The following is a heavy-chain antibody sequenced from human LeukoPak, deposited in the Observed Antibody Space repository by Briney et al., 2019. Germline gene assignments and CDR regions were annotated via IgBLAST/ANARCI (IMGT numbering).Heavy chain of an antibody. Sequence: PGGSVRLSCAASGFTFSSYWMHWVRQPPGKGLVWVSRITSDGSSTAYADSVKGRFTMSRDNAKNTLYLQMNSLRAEDTAVYYCARAVYGDVDYWGQGTLVTVSS. J-gene: IGHJ4*02. V-gene: IGHV3-74*01. CDR1: GFTFSSYW. CDR3: ARAVYGDVDY. CDR2: ITSDGSST. D-gene: IGHD4-17*01.